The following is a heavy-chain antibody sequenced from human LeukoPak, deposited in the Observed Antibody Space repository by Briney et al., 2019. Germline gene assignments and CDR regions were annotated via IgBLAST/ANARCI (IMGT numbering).Heavy chain of an antibody. D-gene: IGHD4-17*01. CDR1: GFTFSTYW. V-gene: IGHV3-74*01. J-gene: IGHJ4*02. CDR2: IKGDGSYT. CDR3: ARASTTEPNLLDH. Sequence: PGVSLRLSCASSGFTFSTYWMHWVRQAPGKGLVWVARIKGDGSYTIYADSVKGRFTISRDNSKNTLYLQKSSLRAEDRAVYYCARASTTEPNLLDHWGRRALVTAS.